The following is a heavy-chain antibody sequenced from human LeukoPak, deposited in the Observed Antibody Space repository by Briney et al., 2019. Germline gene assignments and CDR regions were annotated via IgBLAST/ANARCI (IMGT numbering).Heavy chain of an antibody. Sequence: ASVKVSCKASGYTFTGYYMHWVRQAPGQGLEWMGWINPNSGGTNYAQKFQGRVTMTRDTSISTAYMELSRLRSDDTAVYYCARVMGCYDWGADYWGQGTLVTVSS. CDR1: GYTFTGYY. V-gene: IGHV1-2*02. CDR2: INPNSGGT. D-gene: IGHD5-12*01. J-gene: IGHJ4*02. CDR3: ARVMGCYDWGADY.